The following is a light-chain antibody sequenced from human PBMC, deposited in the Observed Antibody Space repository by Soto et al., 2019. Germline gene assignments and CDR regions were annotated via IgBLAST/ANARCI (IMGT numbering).Light chain of an antibody. CDR1: QGISSY. Sequence: AIRMTQSPSSLSASTGDRVTITCRASQGISSYLAWYQQKPGKSPKLLIYAESTLQSGVPSRFSVSGSGTDFTLTISCLQSEDFATYYCQQYYSYPPSFGGGTKVEIK. V-gene: IGKV1-8*01. CDR2: AES. J-gene: IGKJ4*01. CDR3: QQYYSYPPS.